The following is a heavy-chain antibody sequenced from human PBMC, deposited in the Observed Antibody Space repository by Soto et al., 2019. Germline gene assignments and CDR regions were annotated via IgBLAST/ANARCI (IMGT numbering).Heavy chain of an antibody. D-gene: IGHD2-8*02. CDR1: GYTFTSYG. V-gene: IGHV1-18*01. CDR2: ISAYNGNT. Sequence: GASVKVSCKASGYTFTSYGISWVRQAPGQGLEWMGWISAYNGNTNYAQKLQGRVTMTTDTSTSTAYMELRSLRSDDTAVYYCARGDGLWWSPKSYLFAPWAREPWSPSPQ. J-gene: IGHJ5*02. CDR3: ARGDGLWWSPKSYLFAP.